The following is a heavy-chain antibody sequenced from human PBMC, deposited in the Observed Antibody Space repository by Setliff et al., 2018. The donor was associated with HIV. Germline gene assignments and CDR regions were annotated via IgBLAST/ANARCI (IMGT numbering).Heavy chain of an antibody. J-gene: IGHJ4*01. Sequence: PSETLSLTCTVSGGSISSYYRSWIRQPPGKGLEWIGYIYYSGSTNYNPSLKSRVTISVDTSENQFSLKLSSVTAADTAVYYCARGLSSQTYWGTRPLGLDYWGQGSLVTVSS. D-gene: IGHD2-2*01. V-gene: IGHV4-59*08. CDR3: ARGLSSQTYWGTRPLGLDY. CDR1: GGSISSYY. CDR2: IYYSGST.